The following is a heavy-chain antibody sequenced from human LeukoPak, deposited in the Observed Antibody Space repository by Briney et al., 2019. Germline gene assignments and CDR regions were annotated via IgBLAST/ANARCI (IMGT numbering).Heavy chain of an antibody. CDR3: GSRYYHAY. J-gene: IGHJ4*02. V-gene: IGHV3-7*01. CDR2: IDPDGSEK. Sequence: GGSLRLSCVASGITFGSYSMTWVRQAPGKGLEWVANIDPDGSEKDYVESVKGRLTISRDNAKKILYLQMNSLRADDTAVYYDGSRYYHAYWGQGTLVSVSS. D-gene: IGHD3-22*01. CDR1: GITFGSYS.